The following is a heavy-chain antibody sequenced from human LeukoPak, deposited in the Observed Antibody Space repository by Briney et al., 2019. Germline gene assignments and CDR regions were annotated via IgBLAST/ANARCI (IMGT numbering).Heavy chain of an antibody. Sequence: GGSLRLSCAASGFTFSSYEMNWVRQAPGKGLEWVSYITSSGSSIYYADSVRGRFTISRDNAKNSLYLQMNSLRAEDTAVYYCARELGGFNWFDPWGQGTLVTVSS. J-gene: IGHJ5*02. D-gene: IGHD3-16*01. CDR3: ARELGGFNWFDP. CDR2: ITSSGSSI. V-gene: IGHV3-48*03. CDR1: GFTFSSYE.